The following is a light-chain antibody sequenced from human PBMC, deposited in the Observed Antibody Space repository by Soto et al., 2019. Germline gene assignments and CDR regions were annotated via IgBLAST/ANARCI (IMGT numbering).Light chain of an antibody. Sequence: QSVLTQPRSVSGSPGQSVTISCTGTSSDVSRYNFVSWYQQHPGKAPRLIIYDVSKRSSGVPDRFSGSKSGNTASLTISGRQAEDEADYYCCSYADSFYVFGTGTKLTVL. CDR1: SSDVSRYNF. J-gene: IGLJ1*01. V-gene: IGLV2-11*01. CDR3: CSYADSFYV. CDR2: DVS.